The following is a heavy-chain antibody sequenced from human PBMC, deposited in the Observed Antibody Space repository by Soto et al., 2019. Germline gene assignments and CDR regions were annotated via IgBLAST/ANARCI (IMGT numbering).Heavy chain of an antibody. D-gene: IGHD3-22*01. CDR1: NSPISDFC. CDR2: IYYTGTT. J-gene: IGHJ4*01. Sequence: PSETLSLTCNVSNSPISDFCWSWFRQPPGQGLEWVGYIYYTGTTTYNPSLRSRVDISIDASRSQFSLDLRSVTAADTAVYYCARLGGYYQAFDSWGHGALVTVSS. CDR3: ARLGGYYQAFDS. V-gene: IGHV4-59*08.